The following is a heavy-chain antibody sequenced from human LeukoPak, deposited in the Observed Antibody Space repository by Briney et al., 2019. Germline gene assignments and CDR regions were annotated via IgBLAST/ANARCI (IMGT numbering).Heavy chain of an antibody. CDR2: INPNSGGT. CDR1: GYTFTGYY. D-gene: IGHD3-10*01. CDR3: ARSFHVGIFDY. Sequence: ASVKVSCKASGYTFTGYYMHWVRQAPGQGLEWMGRINPNSGGTNYAQKFQGGVTMTRDTSTSTAYMELSRLRSDDTAVYYCARSFHVGIFDYWGQGTLVTVSS. J-gene: IGHJ4*02. V-gene: IGHV1-2*06.